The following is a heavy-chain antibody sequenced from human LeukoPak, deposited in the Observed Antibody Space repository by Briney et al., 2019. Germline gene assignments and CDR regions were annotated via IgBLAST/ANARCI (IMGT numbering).Heavy chain of an antibody. J-gene: IGHJ4*02. CDR1: GFTFSRKT. CDR2: ISSSSSYT. D-gene: IGHD4-17*01. V-gene: IGHV3-21*05. Sequence: GGSLRLSCAASGFTFSRKTMNWIRQAPGKGLEWVSYISSSSSYTNYADSVKGRFTISRDNAKNSLYLQMNSLRAEDTAVYYCARPLYGDQYYFDYWGQGTLVTVSS. CDR3: ARPLYGDQYYFDY.